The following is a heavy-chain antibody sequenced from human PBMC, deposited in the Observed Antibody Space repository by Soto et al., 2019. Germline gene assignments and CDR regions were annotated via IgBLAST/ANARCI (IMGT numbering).Heavy chain of an antibody. V-gene: IGHV3-30*18. CDR2: ISYDGSNK. J-gene: IGHJ6*02. D-gene: IGHD6-6*01. CDR1: GFTFSSYG. CDR3: AKDLMRSSSSHKYYYYYGMDV. Sequence: GGSLRLSCAASGFTFSSYGMHWVRQAPGKGLEWVAVISYDGSNKYYADSVKGRFTISRDNSKNALYLQMNSLRAEDTAVYYCAKDLMRSSSSHKYYYYYGMDVWGQGTTVTVS.